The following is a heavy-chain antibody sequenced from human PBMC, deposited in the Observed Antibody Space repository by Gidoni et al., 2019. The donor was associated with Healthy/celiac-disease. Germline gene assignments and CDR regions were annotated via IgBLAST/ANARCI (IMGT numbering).Heavy chain of an antibody. D-gene: IGHD6-19*01. V-gene: IGHV3-21*01. CDR1: GFTFSSYS. CDR2: ISSSSSYI. J-gene: IGHJ6*02. Sequence: EVQLVESGGGLVKPGGSLRLSCAASGFTFSSYSMNWVRQAPGKGLEWVSSISSSSSYIYYADSVKGRFTISRDNAKNSLYLQMNSLRAEDTAVYYCARVPPPATSGWGPYYYYYYGMDVWGQGTTVTVSS. CDR3: ARVPPPATSGWGPYYYYYYGMDV.